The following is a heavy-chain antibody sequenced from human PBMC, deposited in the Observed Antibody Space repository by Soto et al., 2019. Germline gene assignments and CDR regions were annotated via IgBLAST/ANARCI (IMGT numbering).Heavy chain of an antibody. CDR2: IYYSGST. J-gene: IGHJ5*02. CDR3: ARSSQDRWQQLGRTKLTPGNWFDP. V-gene: IGHV4-31*03. Sequence: NPSETLSLTCTVSGGSISSGGYYWSWIRQHPGKGLEWIGYIYYSGSTYYNPSLKSRVTISVDTSKNQFSLKLSSVTAADTAVYYCARSSQDRWQQLGRTKLTPGNWFDPWGQGTLVTVSS. CDR1: GGSISSGGYY. D-gene: IGHD6-13*01.